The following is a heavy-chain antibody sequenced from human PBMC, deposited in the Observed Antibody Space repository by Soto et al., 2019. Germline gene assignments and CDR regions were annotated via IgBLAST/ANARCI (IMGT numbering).Heavy chain of an antibody. D-gene: IGHD3-3*01. CDR2: ISGSGGST. V-gene: IGHV3-23*01. J-gene: IGHJ5*02. Sequence: PGGSLRLSCAASGFTFSSYSMSWVRQAPGKGLEWVSAISGSGGSTYYADSVKGRFTISRDNSKNTLYLQMNSLRAEDTAVYYCAKGTIFGVVKNWFDPWGQGTLVTSPQ. CDR3: AKGTIFGVVKNWFDP. CDR1: GFTFSSYS.